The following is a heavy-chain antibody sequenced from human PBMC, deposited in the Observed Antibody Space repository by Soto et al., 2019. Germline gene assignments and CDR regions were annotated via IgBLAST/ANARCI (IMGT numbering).Heavy chain of an antibody. CDR1: GYTFTSYG. CDR2: ISAYNGNT. V-gene: IGHV1-18*01. D-gene: IGHD4-17*01. J-gene: IGHJ4*02. CDR3: ARDSSPYGDYVGFDS. Sequence: QVQLVQSGAEVKKPGASVKVSCKASGYTFTSYGISWVRQAPGQGLEWMGWISAYNGNTNYAQKVQGRVTMTTDTSTSPAYMELRSLRSDDTAVYYCARDSSPYGDYVGFDSWGQGPLVTVSS.